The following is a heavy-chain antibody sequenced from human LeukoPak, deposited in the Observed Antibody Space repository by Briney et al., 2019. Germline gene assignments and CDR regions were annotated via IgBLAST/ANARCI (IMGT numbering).Heavy chain of an antibody. J-gene: IGHJ4*02. CDR3: AREGAVLRFLEWSPDY. V-gene: IGHV3-11*04. Sequence: GGPLRLSCVASGFPFSDHYMSWIRQAPGKGLECVSYITSNGRILYESKSVKGRFTISRDNAKNSLYLQMNSLRAEDTAVYYCAREGAVLRFLEWSPDYWGQGTLVTVSS. CDR2: ITSNGRIL. CDR1: GFPFSDHY. D-gene: IGHD3-3*01.